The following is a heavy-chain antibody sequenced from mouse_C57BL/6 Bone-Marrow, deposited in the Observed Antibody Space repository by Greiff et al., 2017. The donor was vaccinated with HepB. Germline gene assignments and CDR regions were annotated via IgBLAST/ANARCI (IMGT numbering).Heavy chain of an antibody. V-gene: IGHV3-6*01. J-gene: IGHJ3*01. D-gene: IGHD2-1*01. CDR2: ISYAGSN. CDR1: GYSITSGYY. CDR3: ASEGYGNGDWFAY. Sequence: ESGPGLVKPSQSLSLTCSVTGYSITSGYYWNWIRQFPGNKLEWMGYISYAGSNNYNPSLKNRISITRDTSKNQFFLKLNSVTTEDTATYYCASEGYGNGDWFAYWGQGTLVTVSA.